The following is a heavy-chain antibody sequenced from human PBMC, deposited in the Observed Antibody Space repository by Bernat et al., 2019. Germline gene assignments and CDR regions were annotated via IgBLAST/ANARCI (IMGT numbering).Heavy chain of an antibody. D-gene: IGHD3-16*01. V-gene: IGHV3-33*01. CDR3: ARAGITFGGGPFRPPGVHDY. CDR1: GFTFSSYG. Sequence: QVQLVESGGGVVQPGRSLRLSCAASGFTFSSYGMHWVRQAPGKGLEGVAVIWYDGSNKYYADSVKGRFTISRDNSKNTLYLQMNSLRAEDTAVYYCARAGITFGGGPFRPPGVHDYWGQGTLVTVSS. J-gene: IGHJ4*02. CDR2: IWYDGSNK.